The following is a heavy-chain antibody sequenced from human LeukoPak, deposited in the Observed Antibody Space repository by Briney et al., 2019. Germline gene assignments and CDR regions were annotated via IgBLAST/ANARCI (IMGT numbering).Heavy chain of an antibody. CDR2: ISGSGGST. D-gene: IGHD5-18*01. Sequence: GGSLRLSCAASGFTLSSYAMSWVRQAPGKGLEWVSAISGSGGSTYYADSVKGRFTISRDISKNTLYLQMNSLRAEDTAVYYCAKDLGYSYESYYYGMDVWGQGTTVTVS. CDR3: AKDLGYSYESYYYGMDV. CDR1: GFTLSSYA. J-gene: IGHJ6*02. V-gene: IGHV3-23*01.